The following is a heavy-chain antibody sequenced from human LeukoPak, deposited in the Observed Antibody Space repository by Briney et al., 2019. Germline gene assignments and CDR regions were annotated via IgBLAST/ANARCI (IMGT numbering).Heavy chain of an antibody. CDR2: INPSGGST. Sequence: ASVKVSCKASGYTFTSFYMHRVREAPGPGLEWMGIINPSGGSTSYAQKFQGRVTMTRDTSTSTVYMELSSLRSEDTAVYYCARAHDLNDYGDYGTSVSYWGQGTLGTVPS. J-gene: IGHJ4*02. V-gene: IGHV1-46*01. CDR3: ARAHDLNDYGDYGTSVSY. CDR1: GYTFTSFY. D-gene: IGHD4-17*01.